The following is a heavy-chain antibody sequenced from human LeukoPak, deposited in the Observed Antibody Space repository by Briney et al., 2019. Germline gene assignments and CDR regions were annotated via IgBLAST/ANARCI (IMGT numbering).Heavy chain of an antibody. D-gene: IGHD1-7*01. CDR2: IYYSGST. J-gene: IGHJ5*02. Sequence: SETLSLTCTVSGGSISSSSYYRGWIRQPPGKGLEWIGSIYYSGSTYYNPSLKSRVTISVDTSKNQFSLKLSSVTAADTAVYYCARRDSWNYGSWFDPWGQGTLVTVSS. CDR1: GGSISSSSYY. V-gene: IGHV4-39*01. CDR3: ARRDSWNYGSWFDP.